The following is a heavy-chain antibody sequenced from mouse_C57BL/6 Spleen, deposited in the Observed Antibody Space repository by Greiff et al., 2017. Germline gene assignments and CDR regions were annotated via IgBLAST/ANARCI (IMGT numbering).Heavy chain of an antibody. Sequence: VQLKASGAELVRPGASVKLSCTASGFNIKDDYMHWVKQRPGQGLEWIGGIDPENGDTEYASKFQGKATTTADSSSNTAYLQLSSLTAEDPAVYYCTTRGGNDGPFAYWGQGTLVTVSA. D-gene: IGHD2-2*01. V-gene: IGHV14-4*01. CDR2: IDPENGDT. CDR1: GFNIKDDY. J-gene: IGHJ3*01. CDR3: TTRGGNDGPFAY.